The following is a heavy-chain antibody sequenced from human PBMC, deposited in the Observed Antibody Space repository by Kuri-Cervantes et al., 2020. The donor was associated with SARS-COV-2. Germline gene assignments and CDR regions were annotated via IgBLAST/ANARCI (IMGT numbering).Heavy chain of an antibody. CDR1: GYTFTSYG. CDR3: ATARDIVVVPAASLEI. CDR2: ISAYNGNT. D-gene: IGHD2-2*01. J-gene: IGHJ4*02. V-gene: IGHV1-18*01. Sequence: ASVKVSCKASGYTFTSYGISWVRQAPGQGLEWMGWISAYNGNTNYAQKPQGRVTMTEDTSTDTAYMELSSLRSEDTAVYYCATARDIVVVPAASLEIWGQGTLVTVSS.